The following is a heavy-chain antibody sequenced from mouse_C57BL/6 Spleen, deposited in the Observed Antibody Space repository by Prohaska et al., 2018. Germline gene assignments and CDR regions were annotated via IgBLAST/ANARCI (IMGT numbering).Heavy chain of an antibody. CDR1: GFTFSNYW. Sequence: EVKLEESGGGLVQPGGSMKLSCVASGFTFSNYWMNWVRQSPKKGLEWVAQIRLKSDNYATHYSESVKWRFTISIDDSKSSVYLQINNLRAEDTGIYYCTAESNAYWVQGTLVTVSS. CDR2: IRLKSDNYAT. V-gene: IGHV6-3*01. CDR3: TAESNAY. J-gene: IGHJ3*01.